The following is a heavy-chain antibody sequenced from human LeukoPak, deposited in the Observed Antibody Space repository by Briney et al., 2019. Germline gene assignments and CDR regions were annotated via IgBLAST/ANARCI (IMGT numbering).Heavy chain of an antibody. J-gene: IGHJ5*02. CDR3: ARATQSWFDP. Sequence: ASVKVSCKASGYTFTSYYLHWVRQAPGHGLEWIGIINPSGGSASYAQKFQGRVTMTRDTSTSTVYLELSSLRSGDTAVYYCARATQSWFDPWGQGTLVTVSS. CDR2: INPSGGSA. CDR1: GYTFTSYY. V-gene: IGHV1-46*01.